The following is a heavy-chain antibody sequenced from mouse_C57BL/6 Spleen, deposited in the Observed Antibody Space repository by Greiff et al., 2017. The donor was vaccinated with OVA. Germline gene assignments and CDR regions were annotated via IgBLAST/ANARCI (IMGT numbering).Heavy chain of an antibody. D-gene: IGHD2-4*01. Sequence: EVQVVESGGDLVKPGGSLKLSCAASGFTFSSYGMSWVRQTPDKRLEWVATISSGGSYTYYPDSVKGRFTISRDNAKNTLYLQMSSLKSEDTAMYYCARDDYDRAWFAYWGQGTLVTVSA. CDR3: ARDDYDRAWFAY. V-gene: IGHV5-6*01. CDR2: ISSGGSYT. CDR1: GFTFSSYG. J-gene: IGHJ3*01.